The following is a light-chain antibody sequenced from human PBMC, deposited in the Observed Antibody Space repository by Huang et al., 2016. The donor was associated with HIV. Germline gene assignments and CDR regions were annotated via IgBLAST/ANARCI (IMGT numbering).Light chain of an antibody. V-gene: IGKV1-17*03. CDR3: LQHNTYPWT. CDR2: AAS. CDR1: QGSSNY. J-gene: IGKJ1*01. Sequence: DIQMTQSPSVMSASVGDRVTITCRASQGSSNYLAWFQQKPGKGPKRLIYAASNLQSGVPSRFSGSGSETEFTLTISSLQPEDFATYYCLQHNTYPWTFGQGTKVEIK.